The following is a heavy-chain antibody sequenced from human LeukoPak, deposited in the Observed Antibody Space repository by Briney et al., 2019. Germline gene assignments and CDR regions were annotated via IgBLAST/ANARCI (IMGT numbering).Heavy chain of an antibody. Sequence: GGSLRLSCAASGFTFSSYGMHWVRQAPGKGLEWVAVIRYDGSNKYYADSVKGRFTISRDNSKNTLYLQMNSLRAEDTAVYYCAKGREMATGYDAFDIWGQGTMVTVSS. CDR3: AKGREMATGYDAFDI. D-gene: IGHD5-24*01. J-gene: IGHJ3*02. CDR1: GFTFSSYG. CDR2: IRYDGSNK. V-gene: IGHV3-30*02.